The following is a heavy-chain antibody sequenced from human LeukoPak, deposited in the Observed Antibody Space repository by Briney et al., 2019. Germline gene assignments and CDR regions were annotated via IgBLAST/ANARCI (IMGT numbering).Heavy chain of an antibody. Sequence: GSLRLSCAASGFTVSSNYMSWVRQAPGKGLEWVSVIYSGGSTYYADSVKGRFTISRDNSKNTLYLQMNSLRAEDTAVYYCARVGYDILTGSYYFDYWGQGTLVTVSS. D-gene: IGHD3-9*01. CDR1: GFTVSSNY. CDR3: ARVGYDILTGSYYFDY. CDR2: IYSGGST. J-gene: IGHJ4*02. V-gene: IGHV3-53*01.